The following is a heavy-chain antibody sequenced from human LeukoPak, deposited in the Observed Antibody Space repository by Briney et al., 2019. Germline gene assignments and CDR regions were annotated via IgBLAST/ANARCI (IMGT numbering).Heavy chain of an antibody. CDR1: GGSINTYY. D-gene: IGHD3-22*01. CDR2: IYHTGDT. CDR3: ARIVRYYESSGYPTYFMDV. Sequence: PSETLSLTCTVSGGSINTYYWSWIRQSPGKGLEWIGYIYHTGDTNTNPSLKGRVSISLGTSKRQFSLWVNSVTAADTATYYCARIVRYYESSGYPTYFMDVWGKGTTVTVSS. J-gene: IGHJ6*03. V-gene: IGHV4-59*08.